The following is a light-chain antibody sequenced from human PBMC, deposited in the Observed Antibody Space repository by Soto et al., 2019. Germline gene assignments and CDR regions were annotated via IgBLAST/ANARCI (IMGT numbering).Light chain of an antibody. CDR3: QQYDKWPWK. J-gene: IGKJ1*01. CDR1: QSVSSN. Sequence: EIVMTPSPATLSVSPGERATLSCRASQSVSSNLAWHQQKPGQAPRILMYDASTRATGIPARFSGSGSGTDFTLTIISLQSEDFAVYYCQQYDKWPWKFGLGTKVDIK. V-gene: IGKV3-15*01. CDR2: DAS.